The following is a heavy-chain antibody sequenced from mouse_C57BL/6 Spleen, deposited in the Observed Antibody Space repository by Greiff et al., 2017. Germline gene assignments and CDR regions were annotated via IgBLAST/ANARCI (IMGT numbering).Heavy chain of an antibody. J-gene: IGHJ1*03. CDR3: ARYYGSRYWYFDV. CDR1: GYTFTDYN. CDR2: INPNNGGT. V-gene: IGHV1-22*01. D-gene: IGHD1-1*01. Sequence: EVQLQQSGPELVKPGASVKMSCKASGYTFTDYNMRWVKQSHGKSLEWIGYINPNNGGTSYNQKFKGKATLTVNKSSSTAYMELRSLTSEDSAVYYCARYYGSRYWYFDVWGTGTTVTVSS.